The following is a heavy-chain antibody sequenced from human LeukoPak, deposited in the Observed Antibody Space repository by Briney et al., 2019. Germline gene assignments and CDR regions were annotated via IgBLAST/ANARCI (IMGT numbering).Heavy chain of an antibody. J-gene: IGHJ4*02. V-gene: IGHV1-46*01. CDR1: GYSFISYY. Sequence: ASVKVSCKASGYSFISYYVHWVRQAPGQGLEWLGTINPSGGNTEYAQKFQGRVSLTRNTSTSTVYLELNNLRSEDTADYFCARGAQTAVVGSLVDYWGQGTLVTVSS. D-gene: IGHD3-10*01. CDR2: INPSGGNT. CDR3: ARGAQTAVVGSLVDY.